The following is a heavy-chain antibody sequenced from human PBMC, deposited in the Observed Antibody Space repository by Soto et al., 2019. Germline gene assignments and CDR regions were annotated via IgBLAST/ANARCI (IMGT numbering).Heavy chain of an antibody. CDR1: GFTFSSYA. D-gene: IGHD6-13*01. CDR3: AKDHWIAAAGTFDY. J-gene: IGHJ4*02. CDR2: ISGSGGST. Sequence: GGSLRLSCAASGFTFSSYAMSWVRQATGKGLKWVSAISGSGGSTYYADSVNGWFTISRDNSEKPLYLQMNSLRAEATAVDYCAKDHWIAAAGTFDYWGQGTLVTVSS. V-gene: IGHV3-23*01.